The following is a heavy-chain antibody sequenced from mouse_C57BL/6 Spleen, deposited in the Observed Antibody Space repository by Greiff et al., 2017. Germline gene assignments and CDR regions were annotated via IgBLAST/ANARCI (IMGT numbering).Heavy chain of an antibody. CDR1: GYTFTSYW. CDR2: IHPNSGST. J-gene: IGHJ3*01. V-gene: IGHV1-64*01. D-gene: IGHD2-2*01. CDR3: ARGHYGYDRFAY. Sequence: VQLQQPGAELVKPGASVKLSCKASGYTFTSYWMHWVKQRPGQGLEWIGMIHPNSGSTNYNEKFKSKATLTVDKSSSTAYMQLSSLTSEDSAVYYCARGHYGYDRFAYWGQGTLVTVSA.